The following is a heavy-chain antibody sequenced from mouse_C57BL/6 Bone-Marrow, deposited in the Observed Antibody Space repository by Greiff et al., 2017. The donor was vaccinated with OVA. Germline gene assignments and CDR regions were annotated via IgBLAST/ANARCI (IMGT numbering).Heavy chain of an antibody. CDR2: IDPETGGT. V-gene: IGHV1-15*01. J-gene: IGHJ3*01. D-gene: IGHD2-4*01. CDR1: GYTFTDYE. Sequence: QVQLQQSGAELVRPGASVTLSCKASGYTFTDYEMHWVKQTPVHGLEWIGAIDPETGGTAYNQKFKGKAILTADKSSSTAYMELRRLTSEDSAVYYCTSPDYYDYDGFAYWGQGTLVTVSA. CDR3: TSPDYYDYDGFAY.